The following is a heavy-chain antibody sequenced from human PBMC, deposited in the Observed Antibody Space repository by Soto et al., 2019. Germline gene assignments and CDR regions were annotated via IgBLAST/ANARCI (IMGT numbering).Heavy chain of an antibody. V-gene: IGHV5-51*01. CDR1: GYSFTSYW. CDR3: ARHVSDFWSSYYSARNWFDP. D-gene: IGHD3-3*01. Sequence: PGESLKISCKGSGYSFTSYWIGWVRQVPGKGLEWMGIIYPGDSDTRYSPSFQGQVTISADKSISTAYLQWSSLKASDTAMYYCARHVSDFWSSYYSARNWFDPWGQGTLVTVSS. J-gene: IGHJ5*02. CDR2: IYPGDSDT.